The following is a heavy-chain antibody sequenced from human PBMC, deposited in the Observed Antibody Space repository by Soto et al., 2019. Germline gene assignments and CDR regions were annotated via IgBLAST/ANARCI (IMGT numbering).Heavy chain of an antibody. CDR2: IYHTGNT. CDR3: VRGYTGDEWSPYKYYGMDD. CDR1: GGSINSGGYS. V-gene: IGHV4-30-2*01. J-gene: IGHJ6*02. D-gene: IGHD1-26*01. Sequence: QLQLQESGSGLVKPSQTLSLTCAVSGGSINSGGYSWNWIRQPPGQGLEWIGYIYHTGNTYYNPSLRCRVTISLDRSNHQFSLGLTSVTAADTAVYFCVRGYTGDEWSPYKYYGMDDGGQGTSVTVSS.